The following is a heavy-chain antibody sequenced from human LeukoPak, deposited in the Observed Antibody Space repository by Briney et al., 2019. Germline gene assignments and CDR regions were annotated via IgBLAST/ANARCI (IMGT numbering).Heavy chain of an antibody. Sequence: GGSLRLSCTASGFTFKNYRMTWVRQAPGKGLEWVASMKDDGDEIQYVDSVKGRFTISRDNAKNSLYLQMNNLRAEDTAVYYCARNRATNDYWGQGTLVTVSS. CDR3: ARNRATNDY. CDR2: MKDDGDEI. V-gene: IGHV3-7*01. CDR1: GFTFKNYR. D-gene: IGHD1-26*01. J-gene: IGHJ4*02.